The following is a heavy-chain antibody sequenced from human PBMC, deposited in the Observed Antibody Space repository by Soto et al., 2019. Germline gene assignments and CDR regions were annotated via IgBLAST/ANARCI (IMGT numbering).Heavy chain of an antibody. V-gene: IGHV1-18*01. D-gene: IGHD6-13*01. CDR3: ARVSAVAGIAFDY. CDR2: ISAYNGNT. J-gene: IGHJ4*02. CDR1: GYTFTSYG. Sequence: QVQLVQSGAEVKKPGASVKVSCKVSGYTFTSYGITWVRQAPGQGLEWMGWISAYNGNTNHAQKLQGRITMTTDTPTSTAYMELRSLRSDDTTVYSCARVSAVAGIAFDYWGQGTLVTVSS.